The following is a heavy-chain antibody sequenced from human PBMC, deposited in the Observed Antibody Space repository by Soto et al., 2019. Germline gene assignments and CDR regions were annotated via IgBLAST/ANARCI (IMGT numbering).Heavy chain of an antibody. V-gene: IGHV4-38-2*02. D-gene: IGHD3-22*01. CDR1: GYLISSGYY. J-gene: IGHJ4*02. CDR2: IDCSGKT. Sequence: PSETLSLTCSVSGYLISSGYYWGWVRQTPGKGLEWLGSIDCSGKTYKNPSLKSRVSASVDLSQNQFSLNLRSVTAADTAVYFCARDLSSGYASYYFDYWGQGTLVTVSS. CDR3: ARDLSSGYASYYFDY.